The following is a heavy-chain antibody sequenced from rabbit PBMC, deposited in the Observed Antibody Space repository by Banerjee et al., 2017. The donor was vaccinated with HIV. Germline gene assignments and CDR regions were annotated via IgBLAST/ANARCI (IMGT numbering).Heavy chain of an antibody. CDR2: INIGSGSA. V-gene: IGHV1S45*01. CDR1: GFSFSSSYW. CDR3: ARENFGSYANY. Sequence: QEQLVESGGGLVQPGASLTLTCTVSGFSFSSSYWIWWVRQAPGKGLEWIAFINIGSGSAYYASWAKGRFTISKASSTTVTLQMTSLTAADTATYFCARENFGSYANYWGPGTLVTVS. D-gene: IGHD5-1*01. J-gene: IGHJ2*01.